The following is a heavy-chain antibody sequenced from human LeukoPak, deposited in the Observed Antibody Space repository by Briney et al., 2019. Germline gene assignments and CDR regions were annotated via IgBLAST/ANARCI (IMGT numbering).Heavy chain of an antibody. CDR2: IGAYNGNT. CDR1: GYTFTSYG. Sequence: ASVKVSCKASGYTFTSYGISWVRQAPGQGLEWMGWIGAYNGNTNYAQKLQGRVTMTTDTSTSTAYMELRSLRSDDTAVYYCARTGYCSSASCYSGFDYWGQGTLVTVSS. J-gene: IGHJ4*02. V-gene: IGHV1-18*01. CDR3: ARTGYCSSASCYSGFDY. D-gene: IGHD2-2*02.